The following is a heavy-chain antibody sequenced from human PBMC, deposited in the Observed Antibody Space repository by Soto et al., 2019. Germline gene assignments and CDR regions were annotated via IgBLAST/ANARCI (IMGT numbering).Heavy chain of an antibody. CDR3: ATEGCGCTDFDY. Sequence: GSVKVSCKFCGDTLTELSIHWVRQPPGKGLGWMGCFDPEEGETIYAQRSEGRVTMNEDTYTETAYMGLSRLRSEETAVYYCATEGCGCTDFDYWG. CDR1: GDTLTELS. D-gene: IGHD6-19*01. V-gene: IGHV1-24*01. CDR2: FDPEEGET. J-gene: IGHJ4*01.